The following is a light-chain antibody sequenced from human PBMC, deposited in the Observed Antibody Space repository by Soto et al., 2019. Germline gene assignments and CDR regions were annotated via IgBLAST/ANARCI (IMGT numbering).Light chain of an antibody. V-gene: IGKV3-11*01. Sequence: SVLTESRATLSLSPGERATLSCRASRSISSYLAWYQQKPGQAPRLLIYDASNRATGIPARFSGSGSGTDFTLTISSLEPEDFAVYYCQQYKNWPPITFGQGTRLEI. CDR1: RSISSY. CDR2: DAS. CDR3: QQYKNWPPIT. J-gene: IGKJ5*01.